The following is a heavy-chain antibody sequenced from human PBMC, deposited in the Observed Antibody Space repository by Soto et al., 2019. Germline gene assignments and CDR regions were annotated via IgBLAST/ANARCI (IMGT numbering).Heavy chain of an antibody. Sequence: QVQLQQWGAGLLKPSETLSLTCAVYGGSFSGYYWSWIRQPPGKGLVWIAEINHSGSTNYNPSLKSRVTISVDTSKNQFSLKLSCVTVADTAVDYGASGLSSRWYQWFDPWGQGTLVTVSS. CDR2: INHSGST. D-gene: IGHD6-13*01. CDR1: GGSFSGYY. V-gene: IGHV4-34*01. CDR3: ASGLSSRWYQWFDP. J-gene: IGHJ5*02.